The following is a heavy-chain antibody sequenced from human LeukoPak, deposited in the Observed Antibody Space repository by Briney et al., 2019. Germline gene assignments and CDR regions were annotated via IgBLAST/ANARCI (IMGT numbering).Heavy chain of an antibody. V-gene: IGHV4-61*02. CDR2: IYTSGST. J-gene: IGHJ3*02. D-gene: IGHD1-1*01. CDR1: GGSISSGSYY. CDR3: VRDPDSYKRTSADAFDI. Sequence: RSSETLSLTCTVSGGSISSGSYYWSWIRQPAGKGLECIGRIYTSGSTNYNPSLKSRVTISVDTSKNQFSLKLSSVTAADTAVYYCVRDPDSYKRTSADAFDIWGQGTMVTVSS.